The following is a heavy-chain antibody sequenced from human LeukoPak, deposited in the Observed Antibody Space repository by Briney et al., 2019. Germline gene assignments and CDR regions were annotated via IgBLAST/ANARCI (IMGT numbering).Heavy chain of an antibody. CDR3: ARHDGSSWYYAFDV. CDR2: IYYSGST. CDR1: GVSISSYY. V-gene: IGHV4-59*08. Sequence: SGTLSLTCTVSGVSISSYYWSWIRQPPGKGLEWIGYIYYSGSTNYNPSLKSRVTISLDTSKNQFSLKLSSVTAADTAVYYCARHDGSSWYYAFDVWGQGTVVTVSS. J-gene: IGHJ3*01. D-gene: IGHD6-13*01.